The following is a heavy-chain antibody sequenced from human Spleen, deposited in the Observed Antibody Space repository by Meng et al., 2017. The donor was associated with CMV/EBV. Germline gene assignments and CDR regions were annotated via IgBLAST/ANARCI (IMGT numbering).Heavy chain of an antibody. V-gene: IGHV3-7*01. J-gene: IGHJ4*02. CDR1: GFTFSTYG. D-gene: IGHD1-20*01. Sequence: GGSLRLTCAASGFTFSTYGMSWVRQAPGKGLEWVANIKQDGSEKDYVDSVKGRFTISRDNAKNSLYLQMNSLRADDTAVYYCARVRYNWYPFGCWGQGTLVTVSS. CDR2: IKQDGSEK. CDR3: ARVRYNWYPFGC.